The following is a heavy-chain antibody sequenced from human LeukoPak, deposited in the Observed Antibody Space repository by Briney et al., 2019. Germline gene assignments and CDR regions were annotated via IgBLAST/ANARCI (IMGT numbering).Heavy chain of an antibody. CDR2: NSGST. V-gene: IGHV4-59*08. J-gene: IGHJ4*02. Sequence: PLETLSLTCTVSGGSISSYYWSWIRQPPGKGLEWIGYNSGSTNYNPSLKSRVTISVDTSKNHFSLNLSSVTAADTAVYYCASHVVTTWGDYFDYWGQGTLVTVSP. CDR1: GGSISSYY. CDR3: ASHVVTTWGDYFDY. D-gene: IGHD4-23*01.